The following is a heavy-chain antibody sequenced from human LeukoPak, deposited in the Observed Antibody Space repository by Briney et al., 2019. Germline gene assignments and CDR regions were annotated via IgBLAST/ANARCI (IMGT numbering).Heavy chain of an antibody. J-gene: IGHJ4*02. Sequence: ASVKVSCKASGYTFTSYYMHWVRQAPGQGLEWMGIINPSGGSTSYAQKFQGRVTMTRDTSTSTVYMELSSLRSEDTAVYYCARGRPDEYCSGGSCYSLDYWGQGTLVTVSS. CDR1: GYTFTSYY. CDR2: INPSGGST. D-gene: IGHD2-15*01. CDR3: ARGRPDEYCSGGSCYSLDY. V-gene: IGHV1-46*01.